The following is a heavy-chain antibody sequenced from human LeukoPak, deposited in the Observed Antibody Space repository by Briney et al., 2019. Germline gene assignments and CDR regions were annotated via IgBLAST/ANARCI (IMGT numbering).Heavy chain of an antibody. Sequence: GGSLRLSCAASGFTFSNAWMSWVRQAPGKGLEWVGRIKSKTGGGTTDYAAPVKGRFTISRDDSKNTLYLQMNSLKTEDTAVYYCTTAAYDYVWGSYRLIDYWGQGTLVTVSS. D-gene: IGHD3-16*02. CDR1: GFTFSNAW. CDR3: TTAAYDYVWGSYRLIDY. V-gene: IGHV3-15*01. J-gene: IGHJ4*02. CDR2: IKSKTGGGTT.